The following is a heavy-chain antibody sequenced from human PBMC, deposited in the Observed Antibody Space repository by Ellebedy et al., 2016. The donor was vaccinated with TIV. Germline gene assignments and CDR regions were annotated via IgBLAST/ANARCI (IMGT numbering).Heavy chain of an antibody. CDR3: ASHYSANGWRSYFDS. J-gene: IGHJ4*02. D-gene: IGHD4-11*01. V-gene: IGHV4-59*11. CDR1: GASINNLF. CDR2: IYYNGLT. Sequence: MPSETLSLTCTVSGASINNLFWSWIRQTPGKGLEWIGYIYYNGLTNSSPSPRSRVTISIGPSKNQFSLNLTSVTAADTAVYYCASHYSANGWRSYFDSWGQGTPVTVSS.